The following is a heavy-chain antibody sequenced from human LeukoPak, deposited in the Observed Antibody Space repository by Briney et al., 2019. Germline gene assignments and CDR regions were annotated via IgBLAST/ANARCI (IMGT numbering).Heavy chain of an antibody. J-gene: IGHJ5*02. D-gene: IGHD2-15*01. CDR3: ARSVVGFDP. Sequence: PGGSLRLSCEASGFIFNNYAMSWVRQAPGKGLEWVSAISGSGGNTYYADSVKGRFTISRDNSKNTLYLQMNSLRAEDTAVYYCARSVVGFDPWGQGTLITVSS. V-gene: IGHV3-23*01. CDR2: ISGSGGNT. CDR1: GFIFNNYA.